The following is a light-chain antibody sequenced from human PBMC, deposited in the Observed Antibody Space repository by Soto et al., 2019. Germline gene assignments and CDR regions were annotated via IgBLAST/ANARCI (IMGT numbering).Light chain of an antibody. CDR2: GAS. J-gene: IGKJ2*01. CDR1: QRVSSN. V-gene: IGKV3-15*01. Sequence: EVEMTQSPATVSVSPGERVTLSCRASQRVSSNVAWYQQKQGQAPRVLIFGASTRATGTPGRFSGSGSGTEFTLTISSLQPEDFPVYYCLQYNIWPPYTFGQGTKLEIK. CDR3: LQYNIWPPYT.